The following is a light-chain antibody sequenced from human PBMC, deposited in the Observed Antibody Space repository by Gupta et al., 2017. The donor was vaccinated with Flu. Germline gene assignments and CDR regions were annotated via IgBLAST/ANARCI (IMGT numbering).Light chain of an antibody. J-gene: IGLJ2*01. CDR2: TDN. Sequence: SYELTQPSSVSVSPGQTARITCSGDILPKKYARWFQQKPGQAPLLIIYTDNKRPSGIPERFSGSTSGTTVTLTISGAQLEDEADYYCYSAADNTLVFGGGTKLTVL. V-gene: IGLV3-27*01. CDR3: YSAADNTLV. CDR1: ILPKKY.